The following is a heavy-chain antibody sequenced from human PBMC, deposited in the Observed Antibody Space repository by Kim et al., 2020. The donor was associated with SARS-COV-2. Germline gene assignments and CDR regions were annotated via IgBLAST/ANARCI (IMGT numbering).Heavy chain of an antibody. J-gene: IGHJ6*02. CDR3: ARDEGQFRRYGMDV. CDR1: GGSISSYY. Sequence: SETLSLTCTVSGGSISSYYWSWIRQPPGKGLEWIGYIYYSGSTNYNPSLKSRVTISVDTSKNQFSLKLSSVTAADTAVYYCARDEGQFRRYGMDVWGQGTTVTVSS. CDR2: IYYSGST. V-gene: IGHV4-59*01.